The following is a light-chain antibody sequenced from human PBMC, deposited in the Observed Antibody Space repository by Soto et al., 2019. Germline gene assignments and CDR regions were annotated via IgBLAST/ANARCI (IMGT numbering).Light chain of an antibody. CDR1: QSVRSN. J-gene: IGKJ1*01. CDR2: GAS. V-gene: IGKV3-15*01. Sequence: DIVMTQSPLSLPVTPGEPASISCRASQSVRSNFAWYQQKPGQPPRLLIYGASTRATGVPSRFSGSGSGTEFTFTISSLQSEDFALYYCLQYNDWVPTFGQGTKVEIK. CDR3: LQYNDWVPT.